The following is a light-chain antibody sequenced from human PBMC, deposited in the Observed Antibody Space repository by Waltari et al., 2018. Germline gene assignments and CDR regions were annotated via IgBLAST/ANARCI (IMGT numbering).Light chain of an antibody. CDR1: SRHVGGYTY. CDR2: DVT. CDR3: NTYAGNSYV. V-gene: IGLV2-8*01. Sequence: QSALPPPPSASGSPGPPVPISCTGTSRHVGGYTYVSWYQQHPGKAPQLLIYDVTKRPSRVPDRFSGSKSGNTASLTVSGLQAEDEADYYCNTYAGNSYVFGTGTKVTVL. J-gene: IGLJ1*01.